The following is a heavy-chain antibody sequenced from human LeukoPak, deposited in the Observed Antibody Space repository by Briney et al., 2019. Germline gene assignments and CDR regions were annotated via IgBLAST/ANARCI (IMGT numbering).Heavy chain of an antibody. D-gene: IGHD2-21*01. CDR1: QFTFSRFA. CDR2: LSGSGTAT. Sequence: GESLKISCEASQFTFSRFAMSWIRQAPGTGLEWVSTLSGSGTATYYADSVKGRFTTSRDNSKDTLYLQMDNLRADDTAVYYCAKHLGSHSFLFYYMDVWGTGTSVIVSS. V-gene: IGHV3-23*01. J-gene: IGHJ6*03. CDR3: AKHLGSHSFLFYYMDV.